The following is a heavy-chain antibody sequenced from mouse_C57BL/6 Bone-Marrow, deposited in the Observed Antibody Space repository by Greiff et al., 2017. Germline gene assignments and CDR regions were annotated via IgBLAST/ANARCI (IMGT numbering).Heavy chain of an antibody. D-gene: IGHD1-1*01. CDR3: AREGDYYGSSYFDY. J-gene: IGHJ2*01. CDR1: GYTFTSYG. Sequence: QVQLQQSGAELARPGASVKLSCKASGYTFTSYGISWVKQRTGQGLEWIGEIYPRSGNTYYNEKFKGKATLTEDKSSSTAYMELRSLTSEDSAVYFCAREGDYYGSSYFDYWGQGTTLTVSS. CDR2: IYPRSGNT. V-gene: IGHV1-81*01.